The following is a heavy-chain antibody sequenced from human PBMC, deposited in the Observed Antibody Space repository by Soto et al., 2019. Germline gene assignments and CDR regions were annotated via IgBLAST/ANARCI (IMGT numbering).Heavy chain of an antibody. J-gene: IGHJ3*02. CDR2: IYSNDTT. Sequence: SETLSLTCTVSGGSVSSNSYSWGWVRQSPGKGLEWIGTIYSNDTTHYNPSLLSRVTISVDTSKNELSLKLRSVTAADTAVYYCARTYDGSGPNSGGYSFDIWGQGTMVTVSS. CDR3: ARTYDGSGPNSGGYSFDI. V-gene: IGHV4-39*01. D-gene: IGHD3-22*01. CDR1: GGSVSSNSYS.